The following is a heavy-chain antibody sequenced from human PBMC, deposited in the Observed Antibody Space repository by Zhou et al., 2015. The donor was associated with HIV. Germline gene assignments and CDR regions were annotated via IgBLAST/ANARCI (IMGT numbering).Heavy chain of an antibody. V-gene: IGHV1-2*02. CDR3: VRTPSGYSSSWYFHYFDY. CDR1: GYSFKDYY. D-gene: IGHD6-13*01. CDR2: IHPHSGDT. Sequence: QVHLVQSGVEVKKPGASVKVSCKASGYSFKDYYIHWVRQAPGQGLEWLAWIHPHSGDTNFAQNFRNRVTVTRDTSISTSYLELSRLRLDDTAVYYCVRTPSGYSSSWYFHYFDYWGQGTLVTCPQ. J-gene: IGHJ4*02.